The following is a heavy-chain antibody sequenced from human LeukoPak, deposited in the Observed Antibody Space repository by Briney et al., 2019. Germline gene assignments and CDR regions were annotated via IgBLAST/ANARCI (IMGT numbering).Heavy chain of an antibody. V-gene: IGHV3-48*03. CDR1: GFTFSSYE. CDR3: ASNGDSGYYFDY. CDR2: ISSSGSTI. D-gene: IGHD4-17*01. J-gene: IGHJ4*02. Sequence: PGGSLRLSCAASGFTFSSYEMNWVRQAPGKGLEWVSYISSSGSTIYYADSVKGRFTISRDNAKNSLYLQMNSLRAEDTAVYYCASNGDSGYYFDYWGQGTLVTVSS.